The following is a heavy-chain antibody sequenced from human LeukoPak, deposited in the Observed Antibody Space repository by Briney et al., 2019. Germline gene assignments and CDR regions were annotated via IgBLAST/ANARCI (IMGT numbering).Heavy chain of an antibody. J-gene: IGHJ4*02. V-gene: IGHV1-2*02. CDR2: IKSNSGGA. D-gene: IGHD2-8*01. Sequence: ASVKVSRKASGYTFTGYYIHWVRQAPGQGLEWMGCIKSNSGGAYYAQNFQDRVTMTRDTSISTAYMELSRLRSDDTAVYYCARVWPCSNGVCPDVFEYWGQGTLVTVSS. CDR1: GYTFTGYY. CDR3: ARVWPCSNGVCPDVFEY.